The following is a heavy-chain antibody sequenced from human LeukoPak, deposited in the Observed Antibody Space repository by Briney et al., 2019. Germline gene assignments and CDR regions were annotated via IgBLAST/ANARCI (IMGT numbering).Heavy chain of an antibody. J-gene: IGHJ6*03. CDR3: TRGSIAYYYMDV. CDR2: IYYSGST. V-gene: IGHV4-59*01. CDR1: GGSISSYY. Sequence: SETLSLTCTVSGGSISSYYWSWIRQPPGKGLEWIGNIYYSGSTNYNPSLKSRVTISVDTSKNQFSLKLSSATAADTAVYYCTRGSIAYYYMDVWGKGTTVTISS. D-gene: IGHD3-22*01.